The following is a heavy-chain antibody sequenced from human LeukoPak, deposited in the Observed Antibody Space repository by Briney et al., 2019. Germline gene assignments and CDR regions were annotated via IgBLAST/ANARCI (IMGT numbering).Heavy chain of an antibody. Sequence: GASVKVSCKASGYTFTSYGISWVRQAPGQGLEWMGWISAYNGNTNYAQKLQGRVTMTTDTSTSTAYMELRSLRSDDTAVYYCARVGASYYDFWSGYYRGSGGFDYWGQGTLVTVSS. J-gene: IGHJ4*02. CDR1: GYTFTSYG. V-gene: IGHV1-18*01. CDR2: ISAYNGNT. CDR3: ARVGASYYDFWSGYYRGSGGFDY. D-gene: IGHD3-3*01.